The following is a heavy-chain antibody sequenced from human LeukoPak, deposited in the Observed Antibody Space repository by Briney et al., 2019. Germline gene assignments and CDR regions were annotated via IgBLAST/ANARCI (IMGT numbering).Heavy chain of an antibody. J-gene: IGHJ4*02. CDR1: GFTFRNYC. D-gene: IGHD5-24*01. Sequence: GGSLRLSCAASGFTFRNYCMHWVRDAPGKGLEWGTLIPFDGSNEHYADSVKGRFTISRDNSKNTLYLQMNSLRAEDTAVHYCARKDPRGWLHDYWGQGTLVTVSS. CDR2: IPFDGSNE. CDR3: ARKDPRGWLHDY. V-gene: IGHV3-30*02.